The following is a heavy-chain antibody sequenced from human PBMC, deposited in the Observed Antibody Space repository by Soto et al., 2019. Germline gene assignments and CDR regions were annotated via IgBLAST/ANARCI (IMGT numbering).Heavy chain of an antibody. CDR2: ISAYNGNT. V-gene: IGHV1-8*02. CDR3: ARALYDFWSGYYPYYYYGMDV. Sequence: ASVKVSCKASGYTFTSYGISWVRQAPGQGLEWMGWISAYNGNTGYAQKFQGRVTMTRNTSISTAYMELSSLRSEDTAVYYCARALYDFWSGYYPYYYYGMDVWGQGTTVTVSS. J-gene: IGHJ6*02. D-gene: IGHD3-3*01. CDR1: GYTFTSYG.